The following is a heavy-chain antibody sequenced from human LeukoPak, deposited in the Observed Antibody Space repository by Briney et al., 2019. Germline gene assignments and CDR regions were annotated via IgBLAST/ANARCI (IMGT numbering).Heavy chain of an antibody. CDR2: INPNSGGT. Sequence: ASVKVSCKASGYTFTGYYMHWVRQAPGQGLEWMGWINPNSGGTNYAQKFQGRVTMTRDTSISTAYMELSRLRSDDTAVYYCARDRGVAQKSDPWGQGTLVTVSS. D-gene: IGHD3-10*01. J-gene: IGHJ5*02. CDR3: ARDRGVAQKSDP. CDR1: GYTFTGYY. V-gene: IGHV1-2*02.